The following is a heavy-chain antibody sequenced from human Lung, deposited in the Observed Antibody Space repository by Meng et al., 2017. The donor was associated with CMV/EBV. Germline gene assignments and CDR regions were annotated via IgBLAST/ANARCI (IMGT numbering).Heavy chain of an antibody. CDR3: ARGRIAVAVLFDP. V-gene: IGHV3-11*01. J-gene: IGHJ5*02. CDR2: ISSSGSTI. Sequence: GFTFIDYYMSWIRKAPGKGLEGVSYISSSGSTIYYVDSVKGRFTISRDNAKNSLYLQMNSLRAEDKAVYDCARGRIAVAVLFDPWGQGTLVTVSS. CDR1: GFTFIDYY. D-gene: IGHD6-19*01.